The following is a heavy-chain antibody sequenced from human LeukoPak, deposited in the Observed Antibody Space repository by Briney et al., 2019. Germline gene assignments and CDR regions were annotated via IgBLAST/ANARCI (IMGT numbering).Heavy chain of an antibody. CDR2: ISAYNGNT. D-gene: IGHD6-19*01. CDR1: GYTFTRYG. V-gene: IGHV1-18*01. J-gene: IGHJ5*02. Sequence: ASVKVSCKASGYTFTRYGISWERQAPAQGLEWVGWISAYNGNTNYAQKLQGRVTMTTDTSTSTAYMELRSLRADDTAVYYCARAPGYSSGPNLPWGQGTLVTVSS. CDR3: ARAPGYSSGPNLP.